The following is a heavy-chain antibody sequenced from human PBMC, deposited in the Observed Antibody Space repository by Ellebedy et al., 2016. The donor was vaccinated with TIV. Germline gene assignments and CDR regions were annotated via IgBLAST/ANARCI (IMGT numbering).Heavy chain of an antibody. CDR2: IYYSGST. CDR3: ARVSRYFEY. Sequence: MPSETLSLTCTVSGASISGYYWGWIRQPPGKTLEWIGYIYYSGSTNYNPSLKSRVTISVDTSKNQFSLNLSSVTAAGTAVYYCARVSRYFEYWGQGILVPVSS. V-gene: IGHV4-59*01. CDR1: GASISGYY. J-gene: IGHJ4*02.